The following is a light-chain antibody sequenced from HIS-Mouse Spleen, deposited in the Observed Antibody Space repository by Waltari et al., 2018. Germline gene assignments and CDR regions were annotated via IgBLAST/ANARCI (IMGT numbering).Light chain of an antibody. Sequence: EIVLTQSPGTLSLSPGERATLSCRASQSVSSIYLAWYQQKPGQAPRLLIDGASSRATGIPDRFSGSGSGTDFTLTISRLEPEDVAVYYCQQYGSSPYTFGQGTKLEIK. CDR2: GAS. J-gene: IGKJ2*01. CDR1: QSVSSIY. CDR3: QQYGSSPYT. V-gene: IGKV3-20*01.